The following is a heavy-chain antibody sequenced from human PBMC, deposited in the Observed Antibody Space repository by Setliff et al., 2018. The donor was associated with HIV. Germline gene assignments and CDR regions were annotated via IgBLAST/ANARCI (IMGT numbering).Heavy chain of an antibody. Sequence: GASVKVSCKASGYTFTNYYIHWVRQAPGQGLEWMGLINPSGGRTSYAQKFQGRLTMTRDTSRSTVYMELSSLRSEDTAVYYCARDRPNCSGGSCRRSYYYGMDVWGQGTTVTVSS. D-gene: IGHD2-15*01. V-gene: IGHV1-46*01. CDR2: INPSGGRT. CDR3: ARDRPNCSGGSCRRSYYYGMDV. CDR1: GYTFTNYY. J-gene: IGHJ6*02.